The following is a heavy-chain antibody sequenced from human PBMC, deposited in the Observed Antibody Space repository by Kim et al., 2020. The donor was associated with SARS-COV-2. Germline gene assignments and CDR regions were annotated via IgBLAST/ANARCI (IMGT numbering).Heavy chain of an antibody. V-gene: IGHV3-7*01. CDR1: GFTFSDYW. D-gene: IGHD3-16*01. CDR3: ARNLLGRSGPVTYLDP. CDR2: IKQDGSEK. Sequence: GGSLRLSCAASGFTFSDYWMSWIRQTPGKGLEWVANIKQDGSEKYYVDSVKGRFTISRDNAKNSLYLEMKNVRAEDAATYYCARNLLGRSGPVTYLDPWG. J-gene: IGHJ5*02.